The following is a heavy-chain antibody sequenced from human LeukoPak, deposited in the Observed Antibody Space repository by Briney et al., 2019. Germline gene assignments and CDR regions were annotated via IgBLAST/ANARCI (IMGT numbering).Heavy chain of an antibody. D-gene: IGHD3-10*01. J-gene: IGHJ4*02. Sequence: GGSLRLSCGASGFTFSSSEMDWVRQAPGKGLEWVASINSATTIYYADSVKGRFTISRDNTKNSVYLQMSSLRAEDTAVYYCARGYYYGSESYSLVFDYWGQGILVTVSS. CDR3: ARGYYYGSESYSLVFDY. V-gene: IGHV3-48*03. CDR2: INSATTI. CDR1: GFTFSSSE.